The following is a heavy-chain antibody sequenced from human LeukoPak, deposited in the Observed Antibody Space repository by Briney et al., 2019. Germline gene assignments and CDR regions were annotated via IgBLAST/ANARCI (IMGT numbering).Heavy chain of an antibody. CDR3: ARGGQILLWFGELLQYYYGMDV. J-gene: IGHJ6*02. CDR1: GYTFTGYY. V-gene: IGHV1-2*02. D-gene: IGHD3-10*01. CDR2: INPNSGGT. Sequence: GASVKVSCKASGYTFTGYYMHWVRQAPGQGLEWMGWINPNSGGTNYAQKFQGRVTMTRDTSISTAYMELSRLRSDDTAVYYCARGGQILLWFGELLQYYYGMDVWGQGTTVTVSS.